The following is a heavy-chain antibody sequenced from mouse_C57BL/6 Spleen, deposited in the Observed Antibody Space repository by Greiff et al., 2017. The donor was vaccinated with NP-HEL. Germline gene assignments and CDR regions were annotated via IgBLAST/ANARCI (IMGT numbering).Heavy chain of an antibody. Sequence: QVHVKQSGPELVKPGASVKLSCKASGYTFTDYYINWVKQRPGQGLEWIGWIFPGSGSTYYNEKFKGKATLTVDKSSSTAYMLLSSLTSKDSAVYFCARSDDYDDAMDYWGQGTSVTVTS. CDR3: ARSDDYDDAMDY. CDR2: IFPGSGST. J-gene: IGHJ4*01. D-gene: IGHD2-4*01. CDR1: GYTFTDYY. V-gene: IGHV1-75*01.